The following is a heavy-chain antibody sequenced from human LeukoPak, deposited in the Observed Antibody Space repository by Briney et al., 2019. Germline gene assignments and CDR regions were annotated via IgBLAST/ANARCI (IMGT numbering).Heavy chain of an antibody. CDR1: GYSFTSYW. J-gene: IGHJ4*02. V-gene: IGHV5-51*01. Sequence: GESLKISCRGSGYSFTSYWIGWVRQMPGKGPEWMGIIYPGDSDTRYSPSFQGQVTISADKSISTAYLQWSSLKASDTAMYYCARQDYDILTGYYKGPFDYWGQGTLVTVSS. CDR3: ARQDYDILTGYYKGPFDY. D-gene: IGHD3-9*01. CDR2: IYPGDSDT.